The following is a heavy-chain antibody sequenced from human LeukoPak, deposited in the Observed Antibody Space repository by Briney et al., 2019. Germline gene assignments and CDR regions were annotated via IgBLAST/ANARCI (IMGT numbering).Heavy chain of an antibody. V-gene: IGHV3-23*01. Sequence: GGSLRLSCAASGFTFSNNAMSWVRQAPGKGLEWVSATSTSGGSAYYADSVKGRFTISRDNSKNTLFLQMNSLRAEDTAPYYCAKSVAIYFYYGLDVWGQGTTVAVSS. CDR2: TSTSGGSA. CDR1: GFTFSNNA. D-gene: IGHD3-3*01. J-gene: IGHJ6*02. CDR3: AKSVAIYFYYGLDV.